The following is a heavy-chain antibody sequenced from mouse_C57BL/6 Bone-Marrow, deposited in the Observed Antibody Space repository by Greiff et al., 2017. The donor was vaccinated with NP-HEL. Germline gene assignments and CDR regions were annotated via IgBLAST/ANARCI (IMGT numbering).Heavy chain of an antibody. CDR1: GFTFSDYG. CDR2: ISSGSSTI. V-gene: IGHV5-17*01. D-gene: IGHD6-2*01. CDR3: ARLESYAMDY. Sequence: VQLKQSGGGLVKPGGSLKLSCAASGFTFSDYGMHWVRQAPEKGLEWVAYISSGSSTIYYADTVKGRFTISRDNAKNTLFLQMTSLRSEDTAMYYCARLESYAMDYWGQGTSVTVSS. J-gene: IGHJ4*01.